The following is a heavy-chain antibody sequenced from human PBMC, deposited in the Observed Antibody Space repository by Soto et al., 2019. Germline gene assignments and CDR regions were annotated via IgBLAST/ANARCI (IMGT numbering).Heavy chain of an antibody. J-gene: IGHJ5*02. D-gene: IGHD5-12*01. CDR3: ARDLGYSGTNWFDP. V-gene: IGHV4-34*01. CDR2: INHSGST. CDR1: GGSFSGYY. Sequence: LSLTCAGYGGSFSGYYWSWIRQPPGKGLEWIGEINHSGSTNYNPSLKSRVTISVDTSKNQFSLKLSSVTAADTAVYYCARDLGYSGTNWFDPWGQGTLVTVSS.